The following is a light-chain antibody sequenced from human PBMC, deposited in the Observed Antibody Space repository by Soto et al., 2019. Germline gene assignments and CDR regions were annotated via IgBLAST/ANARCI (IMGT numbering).Light chain of an antibody. CDR1: SFNIGSNY. V-gene: IGLV1-51*01. CDR3: GIWDNSLSGENV. J-gene: IGLJ1*01. Sequence: QSVLTQPPSVSAAPGQKVTISCSGSSFNIGSNYVSWYQQVPGTAPKLLIYDNNKRPSGIPDRFSGSKSGTSATLAITGLQTADEADYYCGIWDNSLSGENVFGTGTKVTVL. CDR2: DNN.